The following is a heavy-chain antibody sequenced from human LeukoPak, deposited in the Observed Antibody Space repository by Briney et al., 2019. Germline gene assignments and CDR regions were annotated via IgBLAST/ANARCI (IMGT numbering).Heavy chain of an antibody. Sequence: PSETLSLTCTVSGGSIRNYDWSWIRQPPGKGLEWIGYIYYSGSTNYNPSLKSRVTISVDTSKNQFSLKLSSVTAADTAVYYCASLTEVYYYFLGWGQGTLVTVSS. CDR2: IYYSGST. V-gene: IGHV4-59*01. D-gene: IGHD3-10*02. J-gene: IGHJ4*02. CDR3: ASLTEVYYYFLG. CDR1: GGSIRNYD.